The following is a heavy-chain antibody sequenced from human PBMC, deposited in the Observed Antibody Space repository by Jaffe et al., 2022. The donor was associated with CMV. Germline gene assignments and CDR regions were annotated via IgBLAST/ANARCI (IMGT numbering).Heavy chain of an antibody. J-gene: IGHJ6*03. CDR2: IRSKGYGGTP. D-gene: IGHD3-10*01. Sequence: DVQLVESGGGLVQPGRSLRLSCSASGFAFPDYAINWVRQAPGKGLEWLSFIRSKGYGGTPEYAASVKGRFTISRDDSKSIVYLQINSLKSEDSAVYFCSRAPAPEDEGARGMVARYYHFYYMDVWGKGTTVTVSS. CDR3: SRAPAPEDEGARGMVARYYHFYYMDV. V-gene: IGHV3-49*04. CDR1: GFAFPDYA.